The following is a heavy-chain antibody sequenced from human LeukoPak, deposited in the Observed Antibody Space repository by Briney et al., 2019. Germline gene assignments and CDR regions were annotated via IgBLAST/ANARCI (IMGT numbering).Heavy chain of an antibody. V-gene: IGHV5-51*01. CDR3: ARVPFGDYAPDY. D-gene: IGHD4-17*01. CDR2: IYPGDSET. J-gene: IGHJ4*02. CDR1: GXTFTSYC. Sequence: GESLKLSFKGSGXTFTSYCIGWARQMPGKGLEWMGTIYPGDSETKYSPSFQGQVTISADKSITTAYLQWSSLKASDTAMYYCARVPFGDYAPDYWGQGTLVTVSS.